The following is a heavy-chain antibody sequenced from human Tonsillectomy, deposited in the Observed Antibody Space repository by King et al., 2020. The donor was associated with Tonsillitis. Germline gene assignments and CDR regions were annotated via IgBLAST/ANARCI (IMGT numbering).Heavy chain of an antibody. V-gene: IGHV3-43*01. J-gene: IGHJ4*02. CDR3: AKEQKKYLEA. CDR1: GFTFDDYT. D-gene: IGHD3-3*01. CDR2: ITWDGGSA. Sequence: VQLVQSGGVVVQPGGSLRLSCVASGFTFDDYTMHWVRQVPGKGLEWVSLITWDGGSAYYGDSVKGRFTISRDNSKNSLYLQMNSLRTEDTALYYCAKEQKKYLEAWGQGTLVTVSS.